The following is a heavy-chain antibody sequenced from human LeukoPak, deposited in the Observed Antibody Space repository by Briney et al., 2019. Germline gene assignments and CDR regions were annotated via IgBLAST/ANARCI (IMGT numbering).Heavy chain of an antibody. D-gene: IGHD7-27*01. V-gene: IGHV3-74*01. J-gene: IGHJ2*01. CDR3: TRDSGADRTYFDL. Sequence: PGGSLRLSCAASGFTFSSYLMSWVRQAPGKGLVWVSRIGGDGATTSYADSVKGRFTISRDNANNKVYLEMNSLRVEDTAVYYCTRDSGADRTYFDLWGRGTLVTVSS. CDR1: GFTFSSYL. CDR2: IGGDGATT.